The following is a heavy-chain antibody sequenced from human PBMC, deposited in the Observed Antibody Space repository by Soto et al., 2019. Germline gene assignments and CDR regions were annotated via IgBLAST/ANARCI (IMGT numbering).Heavy chain of an antibody. J-gene: IGHJ4*02. D-gene: IGHD6-19*01. V-gene: IGHV3-23*01. CDR1: GFIFRDYA. CDR3: GKERRGSGWSVCDF. CDR2: ISGSGDSA. Sequence: VQLLESGGGLVQPGGSLRLSCAASGFIFRDYAMNWVRQAPGKGLEWVSDISGSGDSARYADSVKGRFTISRDNSRETLYLHMNSLRVDDTAVYYCGKERRGSGWSVCDFWGQGYLVTVSS.